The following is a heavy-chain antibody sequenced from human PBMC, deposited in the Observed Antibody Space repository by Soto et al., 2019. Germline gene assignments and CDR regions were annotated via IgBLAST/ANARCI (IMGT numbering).Heavy chain of an antibody. Sequence: QVQLVQSGAEVKKPGSSVKGSCKASGGTFSSYTITWVRQAPGQGLEWMGSIIPILGIANYAQKFQGRDTITADKSTTTAAMELRSRSSEDTAVFYCARETDVWGQGTTVTVS. CDR2: IIPILGIA. J-gene: IGHJ6*02. V-gene: IGHV1-69*02. CDR1: GGTFSSYT. CDR3: ARETDV.